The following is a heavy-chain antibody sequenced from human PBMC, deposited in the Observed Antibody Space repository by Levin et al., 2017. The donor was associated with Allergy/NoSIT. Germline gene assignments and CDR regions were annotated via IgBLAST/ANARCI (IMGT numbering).Heavy chain of an antibody. CDR3: ASDLLPHGSGILNFDY. J-gene: IGHJ4*02. D-gene: IGHD3-10*01. Sequence: GGSLRLSCAASVFTFSAYNMIWVRQTPGKGLEWLSYISDSSDSIYYADSVRGRFTISRDNAKNSVYLQMNSLRVEDTAVYFCASDLLPHGSGILNFDYWGQGTLVTVSS. CDR2: ISDSSDSI. CDR1: VFTFSAYN. V-gene: IGHV3-48*01.